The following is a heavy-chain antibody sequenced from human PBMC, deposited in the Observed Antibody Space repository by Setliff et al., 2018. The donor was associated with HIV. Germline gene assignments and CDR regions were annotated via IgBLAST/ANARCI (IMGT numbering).Heavy chain of an antibody. Sequence: TFSRYPISWVRQAPGKGLEWVSGISSSGDTTYYADSVKGRFTISRDSSKNTLFLQMNNVRAEDAAVYYCAKRYYDSSGSRGSFDIWGQGTMVTVSS. D-gene: IGHD3-22*01. J-gene: IGHJ3*02. CDR1: TFSRYP. CDR3: AKRYYDSSGSRGSFDI. V-gene: IGHV3-23*01. CDR2: ISSSGDTT.